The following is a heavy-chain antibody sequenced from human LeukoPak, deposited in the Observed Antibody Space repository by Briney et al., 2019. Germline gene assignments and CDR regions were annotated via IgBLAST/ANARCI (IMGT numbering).Heavy chain of an antibody. D-gene: IGHD3-9*01. J-gene: IGHJ4*02. CDR2: IKTDGSST. CDR3: ARDGPAPDWGLDY. V-gene: IGHV3-74*01. Sequence: GGSLRLSCAASGFTFSSYWMHWVRQAPGKKLVWVSQIKTDGSSTIYADSVKDRFTVSRDNAKNTLYLQIHSLRVEDTAIYYCARDGPAPDWGLDYWGQGTLVTVSS. CDR1: GFTFSSYW.